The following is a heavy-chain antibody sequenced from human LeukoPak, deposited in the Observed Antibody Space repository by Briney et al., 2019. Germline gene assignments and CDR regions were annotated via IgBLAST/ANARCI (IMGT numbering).Heavy chain of an antibody. CDR1: GGSISSHY. D-gene: IGHD6-13*01. J-gene: IGHJ4*02. CDR3: ARGPAASGYFDY. V-gene: IGHV4-4*07. CDR2: TYSDGSV. Sequence: PSETLSLTCSVSGGSISSHYWSWLRQPAGKGLEWIGQTYSDGSVNYNPSVKSRVTMSVDTSKNQFSLKPYFVTAADTAVFYCARGPAASGYFDYWDQGTLVTVSS.